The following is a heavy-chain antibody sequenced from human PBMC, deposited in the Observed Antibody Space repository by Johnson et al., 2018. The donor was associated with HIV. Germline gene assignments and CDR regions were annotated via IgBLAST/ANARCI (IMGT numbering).Heavy chain of an antibody. V-gene: IGHV3-30*18. D-gene: IGHD1-1*01. CDR2: ISYDGSNK. CDR1: GFSFSFYG. J-gene: IGHJ3*02. Sequence: QVQLVESGGDVVQPGGSLRLSCAASGFSFSFYGIHWVRQAPGKGLEWVAVISYDGSNKYYADSVKGRFTISRDNSKNTLYLQMNSLRAEDTAVYYCVKDGGANWYHAFDIWGLGTMVTVSS. CDR3: VKDGGANWYHAFDI.